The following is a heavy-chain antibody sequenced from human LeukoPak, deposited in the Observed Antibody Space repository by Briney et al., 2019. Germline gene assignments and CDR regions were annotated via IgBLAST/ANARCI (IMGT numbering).Heavy chain of an antibody. CDR3: ARRYCGITSCYYFDY. Sequence: ASVKVSCKASGYIFTGYYLHWVRQAPGQGLEWMGWINPDSGNTNYAQNFQGRVTMTRDTSITTAYMELSSLRSDDTAVYYCARRYCGITSCYYFDYWGQGTLSPSPQ. J-gene: IGHJ4*02. V-gene: IGHV1-2*02. CDR1: GYIFTGYY. D-gene: IGHD2-2*01. CDR2: INPDSGNT.